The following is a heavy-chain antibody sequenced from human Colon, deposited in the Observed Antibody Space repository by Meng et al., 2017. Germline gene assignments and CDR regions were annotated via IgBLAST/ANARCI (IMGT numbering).Heavy chain of an antibody. D-gene: IGHD5-24*01. V-gene: IGHV4-30-2*01. CDR2: IYHSGST. J-gene: IGHJ4*02. Sequence: QLQLQESGSGLVKPSQTLSLTCAVSGGSISSGGYSWSWIRQPPGKGLEWIGYIYHSGSTYYNPSLKSRVTISVDRSKNQFSLILTSVTAADTAVYFCARVETATTNPYFDYWGQGTLVTVSS. CDR1: GGSISSGGYS. CDR3: ARVETATTNPYFDY.